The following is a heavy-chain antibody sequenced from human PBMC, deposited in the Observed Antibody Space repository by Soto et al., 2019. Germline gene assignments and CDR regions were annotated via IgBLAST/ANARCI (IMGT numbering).Heavy chain of an antibody. J-gene: IGHJ4*02. D-gene: IGHD3-22*01. CDR1: GFTFDHYF. Sequence: EVQVVESGGVVVQPGGSLRLSCATSGFTFDHYFMHWVRQAPGKGLEWVSLIRGDGGTTYYADSVKGRFTISRDNSKNSLYLQMDSLRIEDNALYYCTRDNSGSIDYWGQGTLVTVSS. CDR2: IRGDGGTT. CDR3: TRDNSGSIDY. V-gene: IGHV3-43*01.